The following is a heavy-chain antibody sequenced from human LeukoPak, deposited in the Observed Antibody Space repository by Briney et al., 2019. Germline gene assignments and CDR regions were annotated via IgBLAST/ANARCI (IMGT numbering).Heavy chain of an antibody. D-gene: IGHD6-19*01. Sequence: SETLSLTCTVSGGSISSYYWSWIRQPPGKGLEWIGYIYYTGSTNYNPSLKSRVTISVDTSKNQFSLKLSSVTAADTAVYYCASITVAGIRSGGDYWGQGTLVTVSS. J-gene: IGHJ4*02. CDR2: IYYTGST. CDR1: GGSISSYY. V-gene: IGHV4-59*08. CDR3: ASITVAGIRSGGDY.